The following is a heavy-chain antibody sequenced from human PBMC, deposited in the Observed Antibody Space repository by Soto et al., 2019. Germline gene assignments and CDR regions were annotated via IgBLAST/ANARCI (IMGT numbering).Heavy chain of an antibody. Sequence: EVQLVESGGGLVKPGGSLRLSCAASGFTFSSYSMNWVRQAPGKGLEWVSSISSSSSYIYYADSVKGRFTISRDNAKNSLYLQMNSLRAEDTAVYYCQGPGYRGYDFDYWGQGTLVTVSS. D-gene: IGHD5-12*01. CDR2: ISSSSSYI. V-gene: IGHV3-21*01. CDR3: QGPGYRGYDFDY. J-gene: IGHJ4*02. CDR1: GFTFSSYS.